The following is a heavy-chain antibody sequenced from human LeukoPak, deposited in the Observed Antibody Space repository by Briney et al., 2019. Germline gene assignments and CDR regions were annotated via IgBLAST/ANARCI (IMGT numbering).Heavy chain of an antibody. V-gene: IGHV3-21*01. CDR3: ARDLGDSSLAWFDP. CDR1: GFTFSSYS. J-gene: IGHJ5*02. D-gene: IGHD6-19*01. Sequence: GGSLRLSCAASGFTFSSYSMNWVRQAPGKGLEWVSPISSSSSYIYYADSVKGLFTISRDNAKNSLYLQMNNLRAEDTAVYYCARDLGDSSLAWFDPWGQGTLVTVSS. CDR2: ISSSSSYI.